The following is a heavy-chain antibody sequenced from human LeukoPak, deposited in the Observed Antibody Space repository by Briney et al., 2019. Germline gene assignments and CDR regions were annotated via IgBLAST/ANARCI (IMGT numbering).Heavy chain of an antibody. CDR3: ASGYCSGGSCHTTNSPFDY. Sequence: GGSLRLSCAASGFTFSSFWMHWVRHAPGKGLVWVSRINSDGSSTTYADSVKGRFTISRDNAKNTLYLQMNSLRAEDTAVYHCASGYCSGGSCHTTNSPFDYWGQGTLVSVSS. V-gene: IGHV3-74*01. CDR1: GFTFSSFW. J-gene: IGHJ4*02. CDR2: INSDGSST. D-gene: IGHD2-15*01.